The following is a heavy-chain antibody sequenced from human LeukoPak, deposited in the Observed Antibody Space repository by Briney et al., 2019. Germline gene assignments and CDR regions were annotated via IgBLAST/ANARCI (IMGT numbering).Heavy chain of an antibody. Sequence: SETLSLTCTVSGGSISSINYYWGWIRQPPGKGLEWIGSIYYSGSTYYNPSLKSRVTISVDTSKNQFSLKLSSVTAADTAVYYCARLGVDFWGEAFDIWGQGTMVTVSS. D-gene: IGHD3-3*01. V-gene: IGHV4-39*07. CDR3: ARLGVDFWGEAFDI. CDR2: IYYSGST. CDR1: GGSISSINYY. J-gene: IGHJ3*02.